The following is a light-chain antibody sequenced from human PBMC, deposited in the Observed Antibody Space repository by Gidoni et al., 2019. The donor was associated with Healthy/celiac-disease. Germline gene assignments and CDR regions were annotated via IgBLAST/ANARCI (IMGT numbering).Light chain of an antibody. V-gene: IGKV1-39*01. J-gene: IGKJ3*01. CDR1: QSISSY. CDR2: AAS. Sequence: DIQMTQSPSSLSASVGDRVTITCRASQSISSYLNWYQQKPGKAPKLLIYAASSLQSGGPSRFSGSGSGTDFTLTISSLQPEDFATYYCQQSYSTPSFXPXTKVDIK. CDR3: QQSYSTPS.